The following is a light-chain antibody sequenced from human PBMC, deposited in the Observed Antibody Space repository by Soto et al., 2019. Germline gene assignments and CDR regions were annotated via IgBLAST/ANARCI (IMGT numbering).Light chain of an antibody. CDR3: QQYNNWLIT. CDR1: QSVSNN. V-gene: IGKV3-15*01. CDR2: GAS. Sequence: EIVMTQSPATLSVSPGERATLSCRASQSVSNNLAWYQQKSGQTPRLLIYGASTRATGIPARFSGSGSGTEFTLTISSLQSEDFAVYYCQQYNNWLITFGGGTKVEIK. J-gene: IGKJ4*01.